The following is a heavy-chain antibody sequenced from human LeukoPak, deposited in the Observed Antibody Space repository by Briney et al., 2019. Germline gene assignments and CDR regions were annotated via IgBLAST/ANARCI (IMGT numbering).Heavy chain of an antibody. J-gene: IGHJ4*02. CDR1: GYTFTSYY. V-gene: IGHV1-46*01. CDR2: INPSGGST. CDR3: ARDARLGGSYHY. D-gene: IGHD3-16*01. Sequence: ASVKVSCKASGYTFTSYYMHWVRHPPAQGLEWMGIINPSGGSTSYAQKFQSRLTMTRDTSTSTVYMELSSLRSEDTAVYYCARDARLGGSYHYWGQGTLVTVSS.